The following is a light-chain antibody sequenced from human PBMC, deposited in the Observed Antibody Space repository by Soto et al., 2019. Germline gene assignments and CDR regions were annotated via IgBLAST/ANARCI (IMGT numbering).Light chain of an antibody. Sequence: DIQMPQSPSPLSASFGDRVTITCRASQSISRWLAWYQQKPGKAPKALIYDASTLRSGVPSRFSGGGSGTEFALTFSSLQPDDFATYYCQQYNTYSTFGQGSRLEIK. CDR3: QQYNTYST. CDR1: QSISRW. CDR2: DAS. J-gene: IGKJ5*01. V-gene: IGKV1-5*01.